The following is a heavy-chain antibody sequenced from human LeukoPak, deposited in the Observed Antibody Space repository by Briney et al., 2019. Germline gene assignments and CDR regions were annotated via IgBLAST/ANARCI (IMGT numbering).Heavy chain of an antibody. CDR3: AAGRPYSLLDY. J-gene: IGHJ4*02. D-gene: IGHD5-18*01. V-gene: IGHV1-24*01. CDR1: GSSLTELF. Sequence: GASGKVSRPGSGSSLTELFLYWGRQAPGKRVGWMGGFDVIDGETFYAQKFQGRVTMTEDSSADTAYMELRSLTSDDTALYYCAAGRPYSLLDYWGQGTLVTVSS. CDR2: FDVIDGET.